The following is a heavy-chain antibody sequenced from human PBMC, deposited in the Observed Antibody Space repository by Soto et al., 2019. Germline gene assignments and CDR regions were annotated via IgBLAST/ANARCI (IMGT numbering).Heavy chain of an antibody. J-gene: IGHJ4*02. CDR2: ISRDGGTK. V-gene: IGHV3-30*03. CDR1: GFTVSTYG. CDR3: TGEVASGY. D-gene: IGHD2-8*02. Sequence: VQMVESGGGVVQPGRSLRLSCAVSGFTVSTYGMHWVRQAPGKGLEWVAVISRDGGTKYYADSVKGRFTISRDNSRNTLFLDMNSLRSDDMSVYYCTGEVASGYWGQGTLVTVSS.